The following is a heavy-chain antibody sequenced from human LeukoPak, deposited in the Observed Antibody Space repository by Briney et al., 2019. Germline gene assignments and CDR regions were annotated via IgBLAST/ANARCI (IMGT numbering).Heavy chain of an antibody. V-gene: IGHV3-48*03. CDR2: ISKSGRTI. CDR1: GFTFSSYE. Sequence: GGSLRLSCAASGFTFSSYEMHWVRQAPGKGLEWVSYISKSGRTIYYADSVKGRFTISRDNAKNSLYLQMNSLRAEDTAVYYCAREERYCTNGVCPGAFDYWGQGTLVTASS. D-gene: IGHD2-8*01. CDR3: AREERYCTNGVCPGAFDY. J-gene: IGHJ4*02.